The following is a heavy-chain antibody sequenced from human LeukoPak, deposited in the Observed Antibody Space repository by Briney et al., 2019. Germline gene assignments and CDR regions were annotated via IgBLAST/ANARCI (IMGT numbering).Heavy chain of an antibody. D-gene: IGHD5-12*01. CDR3: ARGATAHFDN. J-gene: IGHJ4*02. V-gene: IGHV6-1*01. Sequence: SQTLSLTCAISGDSVSSNSVAWNWVRQSPSRGLEWLGRTYYRSKWYYEYAVSVKSRITINPDTPKNQFSLHLNSVTPEDTAVYYCARGATAHFDNWGQGTLVTVSS. CDR2: TYYRSKWYY. CDR1: GDSVSSNSVA.